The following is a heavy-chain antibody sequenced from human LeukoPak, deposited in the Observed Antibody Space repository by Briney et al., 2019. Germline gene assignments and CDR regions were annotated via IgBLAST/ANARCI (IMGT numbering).Heavy chain of an antibody. CDR3: ALNRGSGWYFHY. CDR2: ILYDGSNK. J-gene: IGHJ4*02. V-gene: IGHV3-30*04. CDR1: GFTFSSYA. Sequence: GGSLRLSCAASGFTFSSYAMYWVRQAPGKGLQWVATILYDGSNKYYVDSVNGRFTISRDNSKNTLYLQMNSLRAEDTAVYYCALNRGSGWYFHYWGQGTLVTVSS. D-gene: IGHD6-19*01.